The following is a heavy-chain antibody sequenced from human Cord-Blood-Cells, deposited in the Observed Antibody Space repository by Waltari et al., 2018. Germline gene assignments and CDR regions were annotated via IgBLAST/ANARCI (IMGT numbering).Heavy chain of an antibody. J-gene: IGHJ4*02. CDR1: GFTFSSYA. Sequence: SGFTFSSYAMSWVRQAPGKGLEWVSAISGSGGSTYYADSVKGRFTISRDNSKNTLYLQMNSLRAEDTAVYYCAKLGLELRSLVDYWGQGTLVTVSS. CDR3: AKLGLELRSLVDY. CDR2: ISGSGGST. V-gene: IGHV3-23*01. D-gene: IGHD1-7*01.